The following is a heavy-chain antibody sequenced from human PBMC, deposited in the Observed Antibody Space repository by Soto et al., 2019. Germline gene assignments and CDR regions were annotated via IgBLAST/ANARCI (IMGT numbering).Heavy chain of an antibody. D-gene: IGHD6-13*01. CDR2: ISSSSSYI. V-gene: IGHV3-21*01. CDR3: ARGGAAAEFYYYYGMDV. CDR1: GFTFSSYS. Sequence: EVQLVESGGGLVKPGGSLRLSCAASGFTFSSYSMNWVRQAPGKGLEWVSSISSSSSYIYYADSVKGRFTISRDNAKNSLYLQMNSLRAEDTAVYYCARGGAAAEFYYYYGMDVWGQGTTVTVSS. J-gene: IGHJ6*02.